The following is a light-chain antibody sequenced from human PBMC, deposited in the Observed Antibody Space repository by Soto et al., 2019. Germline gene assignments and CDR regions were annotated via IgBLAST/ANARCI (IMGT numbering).Light chain of an antibody. J-gene: IGLJ1*01. V-gene: IGLV2-14*01. CDR1: SSDVGGYNY. Sequence: QSALTQPASMSGSPGQSITISCTGTSSDVGGYNYVSWYQQHPGKAPKLMFYDVSNRPSGVSNRFSGSKSGNTASLTISGLQAEDEADYYCSSYTSSSTLYVFGTGTKVTVL. CDR3: SSYTSSSTLYV. CDR2: DVS.